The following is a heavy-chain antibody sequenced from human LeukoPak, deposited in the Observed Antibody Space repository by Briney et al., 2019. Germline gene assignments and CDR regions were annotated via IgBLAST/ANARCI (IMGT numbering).Heavy chain of an antibody. CDR1: GFTFSSYA. V-gene: IGHV3-38-3*01. D-gene: IGHD3-3*01. J-gene: IGHJ4*02. Sequence: GWSLRLSCAASGFTFSSYAMSWVRQAPGKGLEWVSSISGGSTYYADSRKGRFTISRDNSKNTLHLQMNSLRAEDTAVYYCARARLSGYYTAYFDYWGQGTLVTVSS. CDR2: ISGGST. CDR3: ARARLSGYYTAYFDY.